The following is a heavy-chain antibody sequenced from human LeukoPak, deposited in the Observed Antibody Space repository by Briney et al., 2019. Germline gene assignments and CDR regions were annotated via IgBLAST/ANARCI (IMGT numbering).Heavy chain of an antibody. J-gene: IGHJ4*02. Sequence: GGSLRLSCAASGFTFSSYSMNWVRQAPGKGLEWVSSISSSSSYICYADSVKGRFTISRDNAKNSLYLQMNSLRAEDTAVYYCARAVIGPDYWGQGTLVTVSS. V-gene: IGHV3-21*01. CDR2: ISSSSSYI. CDR1: GFTFSSYS. CDR3: ARAVIGPDY.